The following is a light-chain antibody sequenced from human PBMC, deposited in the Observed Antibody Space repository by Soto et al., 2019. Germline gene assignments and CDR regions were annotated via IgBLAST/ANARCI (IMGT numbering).Light chain of an antibody. CDR2: DAS. Sequence: EIVLTQYPATLSLSPGERATLSCRASQSVRNYLAWYQQKPGQAPRLLIYDASNRATGIPTRFSGSVSGTDFTLTISSLEHEDFAVYYCQQRSNWPCTFGQGTKLEIK. CDR3: QQRSNWPCT. J-gene: IGKJ2*02. CDR1: QSVRNY. V-gene: IGKV3-11*01.